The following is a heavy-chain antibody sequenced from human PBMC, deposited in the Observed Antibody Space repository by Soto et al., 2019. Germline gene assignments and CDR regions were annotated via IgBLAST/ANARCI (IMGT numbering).Heavy chain of an antibody. CDR3: ARPYSSGWYAFDI. CDR2: IYSGGST. Sequence: GGSLRLSCAASGFTFSSYGMHWVRQAPGKGLEWVSVIYSGGSTYYADSVKGRFTISRDNSKNTLYLQMNSLRAEDTAVYYCARPYSSGWYAFDIWGQGTMVTVSS. V-gene: IGHV3-53*01. J-gene: IGHJ3*02. D-gene: IGHD6-19*01. CDR1: GFTFSSYG.